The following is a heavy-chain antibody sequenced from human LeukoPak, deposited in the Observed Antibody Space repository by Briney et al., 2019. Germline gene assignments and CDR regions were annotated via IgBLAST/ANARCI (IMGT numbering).Heavy chain of an antibody. Sequence: GALRLSCAASGFTFSSYGMSWVRQAPGKGLEWVSAISGSGGSTYYADSVKGRFTISRDNAKNSLYLQMNSLRAEDTAVYYCARSRYSSTLWGQGTLVTVSS. J-gene: IGHJ4*02. CDR3: ARSRYSSTL. CDR2: ISGSGGST. V-gene: IGHV3-23*01. D-gene: IGHD6-13*01. CDR1: GFTFSSYG.